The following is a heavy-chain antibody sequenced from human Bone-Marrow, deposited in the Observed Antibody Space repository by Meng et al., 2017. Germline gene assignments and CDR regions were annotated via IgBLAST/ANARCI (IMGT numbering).Heavy chain of an antibody. V-gene: IGHV4-31*02. Sequence: SQTLSLTCAASGFTFSSYALSWIRQHPGKGLEWIGYIYYSGSTYYNPSLKSRVTISVDTSKNQFSLKLSSVTPADTAVYYCARDRAPYLEFDYWGQGTLVTVSS. CDR2: IYYSGST. CDR3: ARDRAPYLEFDY. D-gene: IGHD2/OR15-2a*01. J-gene: IGHJ4*02. CDR1: GFTFSSYA.